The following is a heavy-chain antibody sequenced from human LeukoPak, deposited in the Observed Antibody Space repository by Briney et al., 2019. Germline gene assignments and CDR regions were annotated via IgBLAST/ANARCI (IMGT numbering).Heavy chain of an antibody. Sequence: PGRSLRFSCAASGFSFSTYGMHWVRQAPGKGLEWMAVIWYDGSNKYYADSVKGRFTISRDNSKNTLYLQMNSLRAEDTALYYCARASGPFDYWGQGTLVTVSS. CDR3: ARASGPFDY. J-gene: IGHJ4*02. D-gene: IGHD3-10*01. CDR1: GFSFSTYG. V-gene: IGHV3-33*01. CDR2: IWYDGSNK.